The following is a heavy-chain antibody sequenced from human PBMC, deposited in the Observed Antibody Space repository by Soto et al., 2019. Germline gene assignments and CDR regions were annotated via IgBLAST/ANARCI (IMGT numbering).Heavy chain of an antibody. CDR3: TTFPYDILTGYYDY. D-gene: IGHD3-9*01. J-gene: IGHJ4*02. CDR2: IKSKTDGGTT. CDR1: GFTVSNAW. V-gene: IGHV3-15*01. Sequence: EVQLVESGGGLVKPGGSLRLSCAASGFTVSNAWMSWVRQAPGKGLEWVGRIKSKTDGGTTDYAAPVKGRFTISRDDSKNTPYLQMNSLKTEDTAVYYCTTFPYDILTGYYDYWGQGTLVTVSS.